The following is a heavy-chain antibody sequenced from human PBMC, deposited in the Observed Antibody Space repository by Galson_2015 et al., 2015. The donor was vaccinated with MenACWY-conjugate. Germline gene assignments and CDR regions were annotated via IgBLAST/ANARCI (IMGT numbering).Heavy chain of an antibody. D-gene: IGHD7-27*01. V-gene: IGHV1-3*01. CDR1: GYAFSMSV. CDR3: ARDSGPIEFVDH. Sequence: SVKVAGKAPGYAFSMSVIHWVRQAPGQRLEWMGWINAGHGRTKYSQKFQGRVTITRDTFATTAYMELSNLTSEDTAVYYCARDSGPIEFVDHWGQGTLVTVSS. J-gene: IGHJ5*02. CDR2: INAGHGRT.